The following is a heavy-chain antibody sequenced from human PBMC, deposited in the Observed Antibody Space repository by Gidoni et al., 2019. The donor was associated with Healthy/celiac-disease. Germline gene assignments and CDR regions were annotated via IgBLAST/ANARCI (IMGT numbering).Heavy chain of an antibody. CDR1: GFTFGDYA. CDR2: IRSKAYGGTT. D-gene: IGHD5-18*01. V-gene: IGHV3-49*03. Sequence: EVQLVESGGGLVQPGRSLRLSCTASGFTFGDYAMSWFRQAPGKGLEWVGFIRSKAYGGTTEYAASVKGRFTISRDDSKSIAYLQMNSLKTEDIAVYYCTRALGPPVDTAMVYFDYWGQGTLVTVSS. J-gene: IGHJ4*02. CDR3: TRALGPPVDTAMVYFDY.